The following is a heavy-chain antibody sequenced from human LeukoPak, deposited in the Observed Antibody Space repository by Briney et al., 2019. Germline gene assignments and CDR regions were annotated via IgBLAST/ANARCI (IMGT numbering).Heavy chain of an antibody. D-gene: IGHD6-19*01. CDR2: IKGDGSEK. CDR3: AKDSSGWYTNNWFDP. Sequence: PGGSLRLSCAASGFTFSSYWMTWVRQAPGKGLEWVANIKGDGSEKYYVDSVKGRFTISRDNAKNSLYLQMNSLRAEDTALYYCAKDSSGWYTNNWFDPWGQGTLVTVSS. V-gene: IGHV3-7*03. J-gene: IGHJ5*02. CDR1: GFTFSSYW.